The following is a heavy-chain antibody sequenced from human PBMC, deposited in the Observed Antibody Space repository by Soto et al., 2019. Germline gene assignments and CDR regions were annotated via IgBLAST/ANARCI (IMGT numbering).Heavy chain of an antibody. D-gene: IGHD3-10*01. CDR3: ARDGDYSGSGTYSPPRYYGMDV. CDR1: GYTFSSYG. J-gene: IGHJ6*02. Sequence: QVQLVQSGAEVKRAGASVKVSCKASGYTFSSYGLSWVRQAPGQGLEWMGWISDYNGNTHYTQKFQGRVIMTTDTSTRTAYMELGALRSDDTALDFCARDGDYSGSGTYSPPRYYGMDVWGQGTTGTVSS. V-gene: IGHV1-18*01. CDR2: ISDYNGNT.